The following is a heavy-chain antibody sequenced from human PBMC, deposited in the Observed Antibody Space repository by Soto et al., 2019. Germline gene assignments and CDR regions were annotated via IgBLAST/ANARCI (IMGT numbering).Heavy chain of an antibody. CDR3: AKDWWYSSGCRSSFDY. CDR2: ISGSGGST. V-gene: IGHV3-23*01. CDR1: GFTFSSYA. Sequence: GGSLRLSCAASGFTFSSYAMSWVRQAPGKGLEWVSAISGSGGSTYYADSVKGRFTISRDNSKNTLYLQMNSLRAEDTAVYYCAKDWWYSSGCRSSFDYWGQGTLVTVSS. D-gene: IGHD6-19*01. J-gene: IGHJ4*02.